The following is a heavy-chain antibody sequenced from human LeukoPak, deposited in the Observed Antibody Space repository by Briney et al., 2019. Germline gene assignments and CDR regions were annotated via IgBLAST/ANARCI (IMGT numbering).Heavy chain of an antibody. CDR3: AISSSWRKVPYYYYYMDV. Sequence: PSETLSLTCTVSGYSISSSYYWGWIRQPPGKGLEWIGSIYYSGSTYYNPSLKSRVTISVDTSKNQFSLKLSSVTAADTAVYYCAISSSWRKVPYYYYYMDVWGKGTTVTVSS. V-gene: IGHV4-38-2*02. CDR2: IYYSGST. J-gene: IGHJ6*03. D-gene: IGHD6-13*01. CDR1: GYSISSSYY.